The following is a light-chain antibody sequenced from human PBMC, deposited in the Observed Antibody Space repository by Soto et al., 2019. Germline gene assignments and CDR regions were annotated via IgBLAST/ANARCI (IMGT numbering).Light chain of an antibody. CDR1: LGVARY. Sequence: IQLTQSPSSLSASVGDRVTITCRASLGVARYLAWYQQKPGTAPKLLIYAASTLQSGVPSRFSGSGSGTKFTLTIASLQPDDFATYYCQQYETFSGTFGPGTKVDIK. J-gene: IGKJ1*01. CDR2: AAS. CDR3: QQYETFSGT. V-gene: IGKV1-9*01.